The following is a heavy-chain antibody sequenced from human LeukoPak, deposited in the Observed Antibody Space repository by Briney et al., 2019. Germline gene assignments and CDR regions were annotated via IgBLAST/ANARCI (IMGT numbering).Heavy chain of an antibody. CDR2: INDSGST. CDR3: ARVIDYDISGYYLAY. V-gene: IGHV4-34*01. CDR1: GGSFIGYY. Sequence: SETLSLTCAVYGGSFIGYYWSWIRQPPGKGLEWIGEINDSGSTNCNPSLKSRVTISVDTSKNQFSLKLSSVTAADTAVYYCARVIDYDISGYYLAYWGQGTLVTVSS. J-gene: IGHJ4*02. D-gene: IGHD3-22*01.